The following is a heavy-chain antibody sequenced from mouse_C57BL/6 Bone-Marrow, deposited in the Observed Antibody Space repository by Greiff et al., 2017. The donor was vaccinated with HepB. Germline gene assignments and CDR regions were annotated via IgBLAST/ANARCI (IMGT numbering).Heavy chain of an antibody. CDR3: ARYSYYGSSYGAMDY. V-gene: IGHV1-42*01. CDR2: INPSTGGT. CDR1: GYSFTGYY. Sequence: EVQLQQSGPELVKPGASVKISCKASGYSFTGYYMNWVKQSPEKSLEWIGEINPSTGGTTYNQKFKAKATLTVDKSSSTAYMQLTSLTSEDSAVYYCARYSYYGSSYGAMDYWGQGTSVTVSS. J-gene: IGHJ4*01. D-gene: IGHD1-1*01.